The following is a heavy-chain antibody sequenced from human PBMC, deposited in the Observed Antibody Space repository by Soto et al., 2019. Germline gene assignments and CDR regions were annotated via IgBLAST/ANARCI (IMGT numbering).Heavy chain of an antibody. V-gene: IGHV3-30*18. CDR1: GFTFSNYG. J-gene: IGHJ4*02. D-gene: IGHD5-12*01. CDR2: ISHDGINK. Sequence: GGSLRLSCAASGFTFSNYGLHWVRQGPGKGLEWVAVISHDGINKYYEDSVKGRLTISRDTSKNTLYLQMNSLRPEDTAVYFCAKDRGYEILDSWAQGTQVPVSP. CDR3: AKDRGYEILDS.